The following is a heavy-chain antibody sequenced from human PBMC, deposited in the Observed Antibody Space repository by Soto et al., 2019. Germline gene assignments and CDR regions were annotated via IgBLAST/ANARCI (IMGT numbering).Heavy chain of an antibody. CDR2: ISGSGGST. J-gene: IGHJ4*02. CDR1: GFTFSSYA. D-gene: IGHD3-3*01. CDR3: AKDSHPLTIFGVVTIGYYFDY. V-gene: IGHV3-23*01. Sequence: EVQLLESGGGLVQPGGSLRLSCAASGFTFSSYAMSWVRQAPGKGLEWVSAISGSGGSTYYADSVKGRFTISRDNSKNTLYLQINSLRAEDTAVYYCAKDSHPLTIFGVVTIGYYFDYWGQGTLVTVSS.